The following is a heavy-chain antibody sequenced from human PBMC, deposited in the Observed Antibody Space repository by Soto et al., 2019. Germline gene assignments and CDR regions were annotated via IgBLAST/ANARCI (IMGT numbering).Heavy chain of an antibody. J-gene: IGHJ6*02. V-gene: IGHV1-8*01. Sequence: QVQLVQSGAEVKKPGASVKVSCKASGYAFTTYDINWVRQATGQGPEWMGWMNPNSGHTVYAQKFQGRVTVTRDTSINTAYGELSSLRSEDTAVYYCARGSMWCGGYGIDGWGQGTTVTVSS. CDR3: ARGSMWCGGYGIDG. D-gene: IGHD3-10*01. CDR1: GYAFTTYD. CDR2: MNPNSGHT.